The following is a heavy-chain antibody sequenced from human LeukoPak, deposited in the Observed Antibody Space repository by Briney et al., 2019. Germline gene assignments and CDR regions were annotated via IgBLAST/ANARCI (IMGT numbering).Heavy chain of an antibody. CDR3: VSFYETY. CDR1: GNYW. V-gene: IGHV3-74*01. Sequence: SGGSLRLSCAASGNYWMHWVRQVPGKGLVWVSHINSDGSWTSYADSVKGRFTISKDNAKNTVYLQMNSVRAEDTAVYYCVSFYETYWGRGTLVTVSS. CDR2: INSDGSWT. D-gene: IGHD2/OR15-2a*01. J-gene: IGHJ4*02.